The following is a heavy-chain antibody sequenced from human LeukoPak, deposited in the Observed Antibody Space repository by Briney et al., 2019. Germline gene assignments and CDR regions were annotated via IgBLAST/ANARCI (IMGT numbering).Heavy chain of an antibody. V-gene: IGHV4-31*03. J-gene: IGHJ4*02. CDR1: GGSISSGGYY. CDR3: ARLVVPAAAPRYYFDY. D-gene: IGHD2-2*01. Sequence: SETLSLTCTVSGGSISSGGYYWSWIRQHPGKGLEWIGYIYYSGSTYYNPSLKSRVTISVDTSKNQFSLKLSSVTAADTAVYYCARLVVPAAAPRYYFDYWDQGTLVTVSS. CDR2: IYYSGST.